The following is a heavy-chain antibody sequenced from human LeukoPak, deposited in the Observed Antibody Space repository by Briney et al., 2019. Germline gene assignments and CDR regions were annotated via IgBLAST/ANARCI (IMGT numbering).Heavy chain of an antibody. J-gene: IGHJ5*02. Sequence: SSETLSLTCTVSGGSVSSGSYYWSWIRQPPGKGLEWIGYIYYSGSTNYHPSLNSRVTISVDTSKNQFSLKLSSVTAADTAVYYCARDRRELVLGFDPWGQGTLVTVSS. V-gene: IGHV4-61*01. CDR1: GGSVSSGSYY. D-gene: IGHD1-7*01. CDR3: ARDRRELVLGFDP. CDR2: IYYSGST.